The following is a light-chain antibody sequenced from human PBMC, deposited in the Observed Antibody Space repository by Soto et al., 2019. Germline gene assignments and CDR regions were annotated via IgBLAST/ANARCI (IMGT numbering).Light chain of an antibody. CDR2: AAS. CDR1: QSVTSNY. CDR3: QQYGSTPSIT. Sequence: EIVLTQSPGTLSLSPGERATLSCRASQSVTSNYLAWYQLKPGQAPRLLIYAASNTATGIPVRFSGSGSGTDFTLSISRLEPKDFAVYYCQQYGSTPSITFGQGTRLEIK. V-gene: IGKV3-20*01. J-gene: IGKJ5*01.